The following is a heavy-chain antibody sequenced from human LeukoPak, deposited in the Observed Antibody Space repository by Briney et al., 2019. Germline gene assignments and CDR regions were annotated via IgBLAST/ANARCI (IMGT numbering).Heavy chain of an antibody. CDR3: ARDANRGYSYGDY. CDR1: GGTFSSYA. D-gene: IGHD5-18*01. Sequence: SVKVSCKASGGTFSSYAISWVRQAPGQGLEWMGRIIPILGIANYAQKFQGRVTITADKSTSTAYMELSSLRCEDTAVYYCARDANRGYSYGDYWGQGTLVTVSS. CDR2: IIPILGIA. J-gene: IGHJ4*02. V-gene: IGHV1-69*04.